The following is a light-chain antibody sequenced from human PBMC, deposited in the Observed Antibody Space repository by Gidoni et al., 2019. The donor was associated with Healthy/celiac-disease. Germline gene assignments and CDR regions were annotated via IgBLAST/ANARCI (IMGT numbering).Light chain of an antibody. CDR2: DAS. CDR1: QDISNY. CDR3: QQYDNRPDR. V-gene: IGKV1-33*01. Sequence: DIQMTQSPSSLSASVGDRVTITCQASQDISNYLNWYQQKPGKAPKLLIYDASNLETGVPSRFSGSGSGTDVTFTISSLQPEDIATYYCQQYDNRPDRFGQGTKLEIK. J-gene: IGKJ2*03.